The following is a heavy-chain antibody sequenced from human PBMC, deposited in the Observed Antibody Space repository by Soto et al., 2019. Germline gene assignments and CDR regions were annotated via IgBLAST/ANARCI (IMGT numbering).Heavy chain of an antibody. Sequence: GGSLRLSCAASGFTFSSYGMHWVRQAPGKGLEWVAVIWYDGSNKYYADSVKGRFTISRDNSKNTLYLQMNSLRAEDTAVYYCARDQAPDFWNDWSYYGMDVWGQGTTVTVSS. CDR1: GFTFSSYG. J-gene: IGHJ6*02. V-gene: IGHV3-33*01. CDR2: IWYDGSNK. CDR3: ARDQAPDFWNDWSYYGMDV. D-gene: IGHD3-3*01.